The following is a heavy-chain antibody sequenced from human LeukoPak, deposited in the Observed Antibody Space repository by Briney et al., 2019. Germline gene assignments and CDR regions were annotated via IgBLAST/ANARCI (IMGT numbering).Heavy chain of an antibody. CDR3: AKDWGISPTGFGY. J-gene: IGHJ4*02. V-gene: IGHV3-9*01. Sequence: GGSLRLSCAASGFTFDDYAMPWVRQAPGKGLEWVSGISWNSGSIGYADSVKGRFTISRDNAKNSLYLQMNSLRAEDTALYYCAKDWGISPTGFGYWGQGTLVTVSS. CDR2: ISWNSGSI. D-gene: IGHD1-14*01. CDR1: GFTFDDYA.